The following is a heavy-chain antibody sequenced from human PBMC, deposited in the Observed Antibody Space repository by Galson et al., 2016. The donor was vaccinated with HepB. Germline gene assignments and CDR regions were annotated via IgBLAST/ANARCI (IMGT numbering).Heavy chain of an antibody. CDR2: IYWHDVK. CDR3: VHRRASSSSIYYTGSSHFDY. CDR1: GFSLTTGGVS. D-gene: IGHD1-26*01. J-gene: IGHJ4*02. V-gene: IGHV2-5*01. Sequence: PALVKRTQTLTLTCTFPGFSLTTGGVSVGWIRQPPGKALEWLALIYWHDVKHFNPSLKSRLTITKDTSKNEVVLTMTTMDPMDTATYYCVHRRASSSSIYYTGSSHFDYWGPGTLVIVSS.